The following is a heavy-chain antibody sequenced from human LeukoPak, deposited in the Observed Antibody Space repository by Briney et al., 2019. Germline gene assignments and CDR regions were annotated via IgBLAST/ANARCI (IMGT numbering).Heavy chain of an antibody. V-gene: IGHV3-21*01. CDR2: ISSSSYI. J-gene: IGHJ4*02. D-gene: IGHD3-22*01. CDR3: ARASSGYQGDY. Sequence: PGGSLRLSCAASGLTFSSYSMNWVRQAPGKGLEWVSSISSSSYIYYADSVKGRFTISRDNAKNSLFLQMDSLRAEDTAVYYCARASSGYQGDYWGQGTLVTVSS. CDR1: GLTFSSYS.